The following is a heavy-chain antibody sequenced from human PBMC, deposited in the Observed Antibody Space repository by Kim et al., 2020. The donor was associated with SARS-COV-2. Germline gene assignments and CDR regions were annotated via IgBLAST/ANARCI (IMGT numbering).Heavy chain of an antibody. CDR1: GDTFANFA. J-gene: IGHJ6*02. CDR3: ARGRYAGYYGMDV. CDR2: SNAGNFDT. Sequence: ASVKVSCKGSGDTFANFAIHWVRQAPGQSLEWMGWSNAGNFDTKYSQEFQGRLTISRATPASIVYMELSSLRSEDMAVYYFARGRYAGYYGMDVWGQGTTVTVSS. V-gene: IGHV1-3*02. D-gene: IGHD1-1*01.